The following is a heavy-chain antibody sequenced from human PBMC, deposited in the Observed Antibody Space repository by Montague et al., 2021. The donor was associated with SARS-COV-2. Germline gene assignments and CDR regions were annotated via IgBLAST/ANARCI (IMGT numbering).Heavy chain of an antibody. J-gene: IGHJ3*02. V-gene: IGHV4-59*01. Sequence: SETLSLTCTVSGGSIGSYYWSWIRQPPGKGLEWIGYIYYSGSTNXXPSLKSRVTISVDTSKNQFSLKLSSVTAADTAVYYCARWGLYGGNPGDGAFDIWGQGTMVTVSS. CDR3: ARWGLYGGNPGDGAFDI. CDR1: GGSIGSYY. D-gene: IGHD4-23*01. CDR2: IYYSGST.